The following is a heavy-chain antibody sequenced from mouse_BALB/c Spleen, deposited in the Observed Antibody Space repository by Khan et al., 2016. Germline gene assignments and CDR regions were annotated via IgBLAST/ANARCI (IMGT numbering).Heavy chain of an antibody. CDR1: GFDFSGYW. J-gene: IGHJ2*01. D-gene: IGHD1-1*01. V-gene: IGHV4-1*02. Sequence: EVKLLESGGGLVQPGGSLKLSCAASGFDFSGYWMSWVRQAPGTGLEWIGEINPDSSTINYAPSLKGKIIISRDNAKNTLYLRRNKVSSEDTALYYCTRLYYYGCSDYWGPGTILTVSS. CDR3: TRLYYYGCSDY. CDR2: INPDSSTI.